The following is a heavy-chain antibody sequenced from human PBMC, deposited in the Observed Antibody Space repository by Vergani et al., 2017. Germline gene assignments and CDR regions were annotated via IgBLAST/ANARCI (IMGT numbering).Heavy chain of an antibody. J-gene: IGHJ4*02. CDR3: ARDPSSIVGATSEY. CDR2: CIPIFGTA. V-gene: IGHV1-69*01. D-gene: IGHD1-26*01. CDR1: GGTFSSYA. Sequence: QVQLVQSGAEVKKPGSSVKVSCKASGGTFSSYAISWVRQAPGQGLEGMGGCIPIFGTANYAQKFQVRVTITADESTSTAYMELSSLRSEDTAVYYCARDPSSIVGATSEYWGQGTLVTVSS.